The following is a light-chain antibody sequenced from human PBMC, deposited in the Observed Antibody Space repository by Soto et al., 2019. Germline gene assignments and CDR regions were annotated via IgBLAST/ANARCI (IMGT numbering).Light chain of an antibody. J-gene: IGLJ3*02. CDR3: QSYDSSLSAWV. CDR1: SSNIGAGYD. CDR2: GIT. V-gene: IGLV1-40*01. Sequence: QLVLTQPPSVSGAPGQRVTLSCTGSSSNIGAGYDVHWYQHLPGTAPKLLIYGITNRPSGVPDRFSGSKSDTSVSLAITGLQAEDEADYYCQSYDSSLSAWVFGGGTKLTVL.